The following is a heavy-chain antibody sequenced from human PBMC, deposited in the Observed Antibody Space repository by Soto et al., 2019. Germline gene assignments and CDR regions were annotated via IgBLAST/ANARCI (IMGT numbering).Heavy chain of an antibody. Sequence: SETLSLTCTVSDGSVGSGSYYWSWIRQPPGKGLEWIGYMYNSGITNYNPSLKSRVTISIGASEIQFSLRLTSVTAADPALYFCPRSTRFCSRSSCYLSSDAFEIWGQGTMHTVSS. CDR1: DGSVGSGSYY. CDR2: MYNSGIT. CDR3: PRSTRFCSRSSCYLSSDAFEI. J-gene: IGHJ3*02. D-gene: IGHD2-2*01. V-gene: IGHV4-61*01.